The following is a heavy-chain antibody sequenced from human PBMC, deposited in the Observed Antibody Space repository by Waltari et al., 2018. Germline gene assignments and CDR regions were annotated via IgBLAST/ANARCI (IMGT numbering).Heavy chain of an antibody. CDR3: ARETQLFGSGSYYLVFDS. V-gene: IGHV3-30*04. J-gene: IGHJ4*02. CDR1: GFTFSHYA. CDR2: IRYDGSNI. Sequence: QVQLVESGGGVVQPGRSLRLSCAASGFTFSHYAMHWVRQAPGKGLGWVAFIRYDGSNINYADSVRGRFTISRDNSKNTLYLQMNSLRPEDTAVYYCARETQLFGSGSYYLVFDSWGQGTLVTVSS. D-gene: IGHD3-10*01.